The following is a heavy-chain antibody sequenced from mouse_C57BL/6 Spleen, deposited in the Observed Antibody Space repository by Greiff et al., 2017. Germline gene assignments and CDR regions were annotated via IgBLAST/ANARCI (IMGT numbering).Heavy chain of an antibody. CDR2: IHPNSGST. V-gene: IGHV1-64*01. Sequence: VQLQQPGAALVKPGASVKLSCKASGYTFTSYWMHWVKQRPGQGLEWIGMIHPNSGSTNYNEKFKSKATLTVDKSSSTAYMQLSSLTSEDSAVYYCARDYGSSYVFDYWGQGTTLTVSS. J-gene: IGHJ2*01. D-gene: IGHD1-1*01. CDR1: GYTFTSYW. CDR3: ARDYGSSYVFDY.